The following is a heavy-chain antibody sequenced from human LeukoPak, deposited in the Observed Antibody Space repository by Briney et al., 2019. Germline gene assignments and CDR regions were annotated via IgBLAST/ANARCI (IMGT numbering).Heavy chain of an antibody. CDR3: ARVYDDYGGNLDY. Sequence: ASVKVSCKASGGTFSSYAISWVRQAPGQGLEWMGGIIPIFGTANYAQKFQGRVTITADESTSTAYMELSSLRSEDTAVYYCARVYDDYGGNLDYWGQGTLVTVSS. V-gene: IGHV1-69*13. CDR1: GGTFSSYA. D-gene: IGHD4-23*01. CDR2: IIPIFGTA. J-gene: IGHJ4*02.